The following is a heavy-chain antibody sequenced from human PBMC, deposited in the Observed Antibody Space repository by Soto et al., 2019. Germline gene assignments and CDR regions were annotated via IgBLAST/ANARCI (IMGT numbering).Heavy chain of an antibody. CDR1: GYSFTSYY. CDR3: ARDSRGAIFGVVISTSGMDV. Sequence: ASVKVSCKASGYSFTSYYMHLVRQAPGQGLEWMGIINPSGGSTSYAQKFQGRVTMTRDTSTSTAYMELSSLRSEDTAVYYCARDSRGAIFGVVISTSGMDVWGQGTTVTVSS. J-gene: IGHJ6*02. CDR2: INPSGGST. V-gene: IGHV1-46*01. D-gene: IGHD3-3*01.